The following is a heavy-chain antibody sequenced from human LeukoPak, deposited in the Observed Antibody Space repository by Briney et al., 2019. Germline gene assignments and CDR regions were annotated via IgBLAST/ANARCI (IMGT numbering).Heavy chain of an antibody. CDR1: GGTFSSYA. Sequence: SVKVSCKASGGTFSSYAISWVRQAPGQGLEWMGGIIPIFGTANYAQKFQGRVTITADKSTSTAYMELSSLRSEDTAVYYCARASVLMVYAMGRGALDVWGKGTTVTVSS. CDR3: ARASVLMVYAMGRGALDV. J-gene: IGHJ6*04. D-gene: IGHD2-8*01. CDR2: IIPIFGTA. V-gene: IGHV1-69*06.